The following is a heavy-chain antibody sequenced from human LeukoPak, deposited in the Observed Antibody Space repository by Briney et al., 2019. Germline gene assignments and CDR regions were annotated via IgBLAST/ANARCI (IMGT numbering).Heavy chain of an antibody. Sequence: GGSLRLSCAASGFTFTAYLIHWVRQAPGKGLEWVAVMSSDGNAMFYADSVKGRFTISRDNSKNTLYLQMNSLRAEDTAMYYCARESEYYFDHSASFDYWGQGTLVTVSS. D-gene: IGHD3-22*01. CDR3: ARESEYYFDHSASFDY. J-gene: IGHJ4*02. CDR2: MSSDGNAM. V-gene: IGHV3-30-3*01. CDR1: GFTFTAYL.